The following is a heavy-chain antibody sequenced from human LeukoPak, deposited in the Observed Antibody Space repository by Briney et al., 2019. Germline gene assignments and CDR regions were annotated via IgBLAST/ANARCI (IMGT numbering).Heavy chain of an antibody. CDR2: SSNSGSYT. CDR1: GFTLSGYS. D-gene: IGHD2-15*01. CDR3: ARDRCSGGGCYSGYAFDI. V-gene: IGHV3-21*01. J-gene: IGHJ3*02. Sequence: GGSLRLSCAASGFTLSGYSMNWVRQAPGKGLEWVSSSSNSGSYTYYADSVKGRFTISRDNAKNSLYLQMNSLRAEDTAVYYCARDRCSGGGCYSGYAFDIWGQGTMVTVSS.